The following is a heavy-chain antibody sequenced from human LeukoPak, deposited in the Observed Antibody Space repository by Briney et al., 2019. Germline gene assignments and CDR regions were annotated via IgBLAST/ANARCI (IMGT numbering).Heavy chain of an antibody. CDR3: ARGRITGTTSYYMDV. CDR2: IKQDGSEK. J-gene: IGHJ6*03. CDR1: GFTFSSYW. D-gene: IGHD1-7*01. V-gene: IGHV3-7*01. Sequence: GGSLRLSCAASGFTFSSYWMSWVRQAPGKGLEWVANIKQDGSEKYYVDSVKGRFTISRDNAKNSLYLQMNSLRAEDTAVYYCARGRITGTTSYYMDVWGKGTTVTVSS.